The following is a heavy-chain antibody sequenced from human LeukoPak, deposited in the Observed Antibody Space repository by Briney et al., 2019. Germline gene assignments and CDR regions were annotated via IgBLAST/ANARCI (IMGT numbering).Heavy chain of an antibody. CDR2: IISSSSYI. V-gene: IGHV3-21*01. CDR1: GFTFSSYS. Sequence: GGSLRLSCAASGFTFSSYSMNWVRQAPGKGLEGVSSIISSSSYIYYADSVKGRFTISRDNAKNSLYLQMNSLRAEDTAVYYCARDFDIVVVPAAIGLAYYYGMDVWGQGTTVTVSS. CDR3: ARDFDIVVVPAAIGLAYYYGMDV. D-gene: IGHD2-2*02. J-gene: IGHJ6*02.